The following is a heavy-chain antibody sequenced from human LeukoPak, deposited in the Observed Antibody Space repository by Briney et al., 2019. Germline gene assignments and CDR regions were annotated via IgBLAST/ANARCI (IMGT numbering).Heavy chain of an antibody. V-gene: IGHV3-30*03. CDR1: GFTFSSYG. J-gene: IGHJ3*02. CDR2: ISYDGSNK. CDR3: ARDRDYGDYHDAFDI. Sequence: GGSLRLSCAASGFTFSSYGMHWVRQAPGKGLEWVAVISYDGSNKYYADSVKGRFTISRDNSKNTLYLQMNSLRAEDTAVYYCARDRDYGDYHDAFDIWGQGTVVTVSS. D-gene: IGHD4-17*01.